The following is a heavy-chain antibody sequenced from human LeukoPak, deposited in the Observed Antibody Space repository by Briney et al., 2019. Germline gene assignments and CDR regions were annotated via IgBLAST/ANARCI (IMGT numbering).Heavy chain of an antibody. V-gene: IGHV3-53*01. Sequence: GSLKLSWATSGFTGSNHYMSWGRPAPGEGVGGVSVIYSGGSTYYADSVKGRFTISRDNSKNTLYLQMNSLRAEDTAVYYCARAAAAGILFDYWGQGTLVTVSS. CDR1: GFTGSNHY. J-gene: IGHJ4*02. D-gene: IGHD6-13*01. CDR2: IYSGGST. CDR3: ARAAAAGILFDY.